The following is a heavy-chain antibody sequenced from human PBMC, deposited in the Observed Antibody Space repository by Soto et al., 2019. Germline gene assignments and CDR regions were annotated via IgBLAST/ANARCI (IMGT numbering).Heavy chain of an antibody. V-gene: IGHV3-33*01. CDR1: GFTFSSYG. D-gene: IGHD6-19*01. J-gene: IGHJ6*04. CDR3: ARVDLAAGAVPYCCCGMDV. Sequence: QVQLVESGGGVVQPGRSLRLSCAASGFTFSSYGMHWVRQAPGKGLEWVAVIWYDGSNKYYADSVKGRFTISRDNSKNTLYLQRNSQRDEDTAVYCCARVDLAAGAVPYCCCGMDVWGEGTTVNVSS. CDR2: IWYDGSNK.